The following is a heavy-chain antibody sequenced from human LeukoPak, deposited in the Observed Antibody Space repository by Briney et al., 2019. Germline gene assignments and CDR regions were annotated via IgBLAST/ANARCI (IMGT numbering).Heavy chain of an antibody. CDR3: ARHDSTYQLTTCFDY. Sequence: SETLSLTCAVFGESFSDYYWSWIRQPPGKGLEWIGEINHSGSTNYNPSLKSRVTISVDTSKNQFSLKLSSVTAADTAVYYCARHDSTYQLTTCFDYWGQGTLVTVSS. V-gene: IGHV4-34*01. J-gene: IGHJ4*02. CDR2: INHSGST. D-gene: IGHD2-2*01. CDR1: GESFSDYY.